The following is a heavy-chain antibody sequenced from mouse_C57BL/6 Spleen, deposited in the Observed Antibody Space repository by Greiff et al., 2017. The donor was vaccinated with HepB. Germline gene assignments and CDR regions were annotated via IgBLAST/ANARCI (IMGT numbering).Heavy chain of an antibody. J-gene: IGHJ4*01. Sequence: VQLQQSGAELVRPGSSVKLSCKASGYTFTSYWMHWVKQRPIQGLEWIGNIDPSDSETHYNQKFKDKATLTVDKSSSTAYMQLSSLTSEDSAVYYCARWYFYDFEGDYWGQRTSVTVSS. V-gene: IGHV1-52*01. CDR2: IDPSDSET. CDR1: GYTFTSYW. D-gene: IGHD1-1*02. CDR3: ARWYFYDFEGDY.